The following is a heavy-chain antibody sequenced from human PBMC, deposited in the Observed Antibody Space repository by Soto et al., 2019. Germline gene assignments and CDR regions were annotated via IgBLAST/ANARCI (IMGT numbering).Heavy chain of an antibody. CDR2: INHSGST. CDR1: GGSFSGYY. V-gene: IGHV4-34*01. Sequence: SETLSLTCAVYGGSFSGYYWSWIRQPPGKGLEWIGEINHSGSTNYNPSLKSRVTISVDTSKNQFSLKLSSVTAADTAVYYGARSGAAAIMRKADWGQGTLVTVS. J-gene: IGHJ4*02. D-gene: IGHD6-13*01. CDR3: ARSGAAAIMRKAD.